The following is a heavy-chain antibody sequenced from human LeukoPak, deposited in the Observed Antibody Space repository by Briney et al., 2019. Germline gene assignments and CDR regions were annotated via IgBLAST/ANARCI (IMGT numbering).Heavy chain of an antibody. J-gene: IGHJ4*02. D-gene: IGHD1-26*01. Sequence: ASVTVSCKASGYTFTSYGISWVRQAPGQGREWMGWISAYNGNTNYAQKLQGRVTMTTDTSTSTAYMELRSLRSDDTAVYYCARETRLVGATDGKIDYWGQGTLVTVCS. CDR1: GYTFTSYG. V-gene: IGHV1-18*01. CDR2: ISAYNGNT. CDR3: ARETRLVGATDGKIDY.